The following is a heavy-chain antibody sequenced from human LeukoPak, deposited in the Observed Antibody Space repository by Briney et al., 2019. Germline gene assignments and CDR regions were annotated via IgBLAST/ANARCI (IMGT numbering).Heavy chain of an antibody. Sequence: ASVKVSCKASGYTFTSYGISWVRQAPGQGLEWMGWISAYNGNTNYAQKLQGRVTMTADTSTSTAYMELRSLRSDDTAVYYCATSARNYGSGKLNLLLGMEGWGQGTTVTVSS. V-gene: IGHV1-18*01. J-gene: IGHJ6*02. D-gene: IGHD3-10*01. CDR1: GYTFTSYG. CDR3: ATSARNYGSGKLNLLLGMEG. CDR2: ISAYNGNT.